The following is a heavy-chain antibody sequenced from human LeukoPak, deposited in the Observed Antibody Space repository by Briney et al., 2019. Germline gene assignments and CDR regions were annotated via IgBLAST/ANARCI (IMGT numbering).Heavy chain of an antibody. CDR3: ARHKGVEYSSGWLNYCYYYMDV. CDR2: IYYSGST. V-gene: IGHV4-39*01. J-gene: IGHJ6*03. Sequence: PSETLSLTCTVSGGSISSSSYYWGWIRQPPGKGLEWIGSIYYSGSTYYNPSLKSRVTISVDTSKNQFSLKLSSVAAADTAVYYCARHKGVEYSSGWLNYCYYYMDVWGKGTTVTISS. D-gene: IGHD6-19*01. CDR1: GGSISSSSYY.